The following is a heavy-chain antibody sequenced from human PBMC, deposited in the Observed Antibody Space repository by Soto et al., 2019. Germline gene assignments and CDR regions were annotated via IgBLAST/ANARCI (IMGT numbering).Heavy chain of an antibody. J-gene: IGHJ6*03. CDR2: ISWNSGTI. Sequence: LRLSCAASGFTFDDYTMHWVRQAPGKGLEWVSGISWNSGTIGYADSVKGRFTISRDNAKNSLYLQMNSLRAEDTALYYCAKAPYSSSWYYYYMYVWGKGTTVTVSS. CDR1: GFTFDDYT. V-gene: IGHV3-9*01. CDR3: AKAPYSSSWYYYYMYV. D-gene: IGHD6-13*01.